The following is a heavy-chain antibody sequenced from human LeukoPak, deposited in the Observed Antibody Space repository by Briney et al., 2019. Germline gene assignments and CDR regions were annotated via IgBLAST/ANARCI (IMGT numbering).Heavy chain of an antibody. CDR1: GFTFDDYG. CDR3: ASPKGGSDLYYFDY. J-gene: IGHJ4*02. V-gene: IGHV3-20*04. Sequence: GGSLRLSCAASGFTFDDYGMSWVRQAPGKGLEWVSGINWNGGSTGYADSVKGRFTISRDNAKNSLYLQMNSLRAEDTALYYCASPKGGSDLYYFDYWGQGTLVTVSS. CDR2: INWNGGST. D-gene: IGHD3-16*01.